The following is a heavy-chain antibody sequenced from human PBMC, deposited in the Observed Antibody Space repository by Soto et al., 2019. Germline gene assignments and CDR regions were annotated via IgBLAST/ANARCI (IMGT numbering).Heavy chain of an antibody. CDR2: ISAYNGNT. Sequence: QVQLVQSGAEVKKPGASVKVSCKASGYTFTSYGISWVRQAPGQGLEWMGWISAYNGNTNYAQKLQGRVTMTTDTSTSTADRELRSLRYDDTAVYYCARGSEIFGVVVPNYYYGMDVWGQGTTVTVSS. CDR1: GYTFTSYG. CDR3: ARGSEIFGVVVPNYYYGMDV. D-gene: IGHD3-3*01. J-gene: IGHJ6*02. V-gene: IGHV1-18*01.